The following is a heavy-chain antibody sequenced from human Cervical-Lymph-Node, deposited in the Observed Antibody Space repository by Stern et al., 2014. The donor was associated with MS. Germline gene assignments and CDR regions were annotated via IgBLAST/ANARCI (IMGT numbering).Heavy chain of an antibody. V-gene: IGHV2-5*02. J-gene: IGHJ4*02. D-gene: IGHD3/OR15-3a*01. CDR1: GFSFSTYGVG. CDR2: IYRDEDR. Sequence: QVTLEESGPTLVKPTATLTLTCAFSGFSFSTYGVGGVRLRPRPGMACEWLALIYRDEDRRYSTSLGSWLTITKDPSKNQVVLTMTNMGHLDTGTYFCAHSGLYDFLDFWGQGTPVTVSS. CDR3: AHSGLYDFLDF.